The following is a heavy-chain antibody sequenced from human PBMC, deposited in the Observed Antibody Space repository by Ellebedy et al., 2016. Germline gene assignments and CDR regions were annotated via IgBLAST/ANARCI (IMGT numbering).Heavy chain of an antibody. Sequence: GESLKISCAGSGFTFSSSWMHWVRQAPGKGLVWVSRIKGDGSSTSHADFVKGRFTISRDNSKNRLYLQMSSLKVEDTATYYCANVGGSGTYYNGYWGQGTLVTVSS. V-gene: IGHV3-74*01. CDR2: IKGDGSST. CDR3: ANVGGSGTYYNGY. J-gene: IGHJ4*02. D-gene: IGHD3-10*01. CDR1: GFTFSSSW.